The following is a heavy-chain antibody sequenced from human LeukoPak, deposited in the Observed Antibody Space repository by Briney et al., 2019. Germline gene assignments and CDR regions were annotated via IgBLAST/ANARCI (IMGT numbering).Heavy chain of an antibody. D-gene: IGHD2-2*01. Sequence: ASVKVSCKASGYTFTSYGISWVRQAPGQGLEWMGWISAYNGNTNYAQRFQDRVTMTTDTSTSTAYMELRSLRSDDTAVYYCARDHGPANWFDPWGQGTLVTVSS. CDR3: ARDHGPANWFDP. V-gene: IGHV1-18*01. J-gene: IGHJ5*02. CDR2: ISAYNGNT. CDR1: GYTFTSYG.